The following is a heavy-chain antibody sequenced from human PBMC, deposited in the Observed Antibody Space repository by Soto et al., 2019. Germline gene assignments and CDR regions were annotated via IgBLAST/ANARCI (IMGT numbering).Heavy chain of an antibody. D-gene: IGHD6-19*01. CDR2: ISSSSSYI. J-gene: IGHJ4*02. Sequence: EVQLVESGGGLVKPGGSLRLSCAASGFTFSSYSMNWVRQAPGKGLEWVSSISSSSSYIYYADSVKGRFTISRDNAKNSLYLQMNSLRDEDTAVYYCAMIAVAAPHPFDYWGQGTLVTVSS. V-gene: IGHV3-21*01. CDR3: AMIAVAAPHPFDY. CDR1: GFTFSSYS.